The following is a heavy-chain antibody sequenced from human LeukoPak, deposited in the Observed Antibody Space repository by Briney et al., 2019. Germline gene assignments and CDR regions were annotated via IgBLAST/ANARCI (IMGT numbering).Heavy chain of an antibody. J-gene: IGHJ3*02. Sequence: GASVTVSCKASGYTFTSYAMNWVRQAPGQGLEWMGWINTNTGNPTYAQGFTGRFVFSLDTSVSTAYLQISSLKAEDTAVYYCARSGYYDILTEDAFDIWGQGTMVTVSS. CDR3: ARSGYYDILTEDAFDI. V-gene: IGHV7-4-1*02. CDR2: INTNTGNP. CDR1: GYTFTSYA. D-gene: IGHD3-9*01.